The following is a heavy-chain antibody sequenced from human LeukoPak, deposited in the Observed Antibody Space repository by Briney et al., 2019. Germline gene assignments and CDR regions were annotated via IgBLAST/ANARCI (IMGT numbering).Heavy chain of an antibody. D-gene: IGHD6-19*01. CDR2: IWYDGSFK. V-gene: IGHV3-33*01. J-gene: IGHJ6*02. CDR3: ARDSVTYSSSWSGYGMGV. Sequence: PGGSLRLSCAASGFTFSTYGLHWVRQAPGKGLEWVAEIWYDGSFKYYADSVRGRFIVSRGNSNNTLYLEMNSLRGDDTAVYFCARDSVTYSSSWSGYGMGVWGQGTTVTVSS. CDR1: GFTFSTYG.